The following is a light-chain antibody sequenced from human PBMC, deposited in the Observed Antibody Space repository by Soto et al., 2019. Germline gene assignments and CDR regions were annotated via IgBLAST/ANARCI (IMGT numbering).Light chain of an antibody. CDR2: DVS. V-gene: IGLV2-11*01. J-gene: IGLJ3*02. Sequence: QSVLTQPRSVSGSPGQSVTISCTGTSSDVGGYNYVSWYQQHPGKAPKLMIYDVSKWPSGVPDRFSGSKSGNTASLTISGLQAEDEADYYCCSYAGSYTVFGGGTKVTVL. CDR1: SSDVGGYNY. CDR3: CSYAGSYTV.